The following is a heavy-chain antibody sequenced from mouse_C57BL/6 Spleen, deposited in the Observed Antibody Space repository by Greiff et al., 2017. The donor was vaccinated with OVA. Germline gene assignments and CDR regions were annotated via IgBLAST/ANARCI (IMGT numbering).Heavy chain of an antibody. CDR3: ARDGSSQAWFAY. D-gene: IGHD1-1*01. Sequence: QVQLKQSGAELVKPGASVKLSCKASGYTFTSYWMNWVKQRPGQGLEWIGYINPSSGYNKYNQKFKNKATLTADTSSSTAYMQLSHLTYEDSASYYGARDGSSQAWFAYWGKGTLVTVSA. CDR1: GYTFTSYW. V-gene: IGHV1-7*01. CDR2: INPSSGYN. J-gene: IGHJ3*01.